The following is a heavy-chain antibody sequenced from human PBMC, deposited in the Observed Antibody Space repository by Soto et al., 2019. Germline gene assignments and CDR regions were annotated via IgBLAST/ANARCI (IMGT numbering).Heavy chain of an antibody. CDR1: GFPFSSYP. CDR3: AKFRQEYYYDSSGYFDY. J-gene: IGHJ4*02. Sequence: GGSLKFPCVAFGFPFSSYPMSWVRQAPGKGLKRFSLISGRGGSTYYADSVKGRFTISRDNSKNTLYLQMNSLRAEDAAVYYCAKFRQEYYYDSSGYFDYWGQGTLVTVSS. CDR2: ISGRGGST. V-gene: IGHV3-23*01. D-gene: IGHD3-22*01.